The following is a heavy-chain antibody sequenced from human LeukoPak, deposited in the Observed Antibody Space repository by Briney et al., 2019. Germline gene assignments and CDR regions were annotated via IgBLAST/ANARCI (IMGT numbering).Heavy chain of an antibody. Sequence: QPGGSLRLSCAAPGFTFSSYAMSWVRQAPGKGLEYVSAISGNGGSTYYADSVKGRFTISRDNSKNTLYLQMSSLRAEDTAVYYCVKGDRSRWYYFDYWGQGTLVTVSS. D-gene: IGHD6-13*01. CDR1: GFTFSSYA. CDR2: ISGNGGST. CDR3: VKGDRSRWYYFDY. J-gene: IGHJ4*02. V-gene: IGHV3-64D*09.